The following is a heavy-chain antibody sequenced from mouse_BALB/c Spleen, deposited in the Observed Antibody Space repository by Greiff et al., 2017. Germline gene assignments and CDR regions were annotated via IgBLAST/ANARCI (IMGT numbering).Heavy chain of an antibody. D-gene: IGHD2-2*01. CDR2: ISYSGST. CDR1: GYSITSDYA. J-gene: IGHJ1*01. V-gene: IGHV3-2*02. CDR3: AREGLRWYFDV. Sequence: EVQLVESGPGLVKPSQSLSLTCTVTGYSITSDYAWNWIRQFPGNKLEWMGYISYSGSTSYNPSLKSRISITRDTSKNQFFLQLNSVTTEDTATYYCAREGLRWYFDVWGAGTTVTVSS.